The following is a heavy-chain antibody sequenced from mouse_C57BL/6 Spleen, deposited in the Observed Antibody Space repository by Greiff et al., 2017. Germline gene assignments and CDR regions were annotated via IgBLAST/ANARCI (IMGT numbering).Heavy chain of an antibody. Sequence: VQLKESGGGLVKPGGSLKLSCAASGFTFSSYAMSWVRQTPEKRLEWVATISDGGSYTYYPDNVKGRFTISRDNAKNNLYLQMSHLKSEDTAMYYCARGGTTVVDAMDYWGQGTSVTVSS. CDR1: GFTFSSYA. D-gene: IGHD1-1*01. CDR3: ARGGTTVVDAMDY. CDR2: ISDGGSYT. J-gene: IGHJ4*01. V-gene: IGHV5-4*01.